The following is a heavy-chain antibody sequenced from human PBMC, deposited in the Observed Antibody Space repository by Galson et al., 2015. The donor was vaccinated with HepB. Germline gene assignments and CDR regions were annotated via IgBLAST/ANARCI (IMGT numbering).Heavy chain of an antibody. Sequence: SLRLSCAASGFNFRFYGMHWVRQAPGKGLEWVAFIWYDATNDNYADSVKGRFTISRDNSKNTLYLQMNSLRAEDTAVYYCAKDGNGEGGFDPWGQGTLVTVSS. CDR2: IWYDATND. CDR1: GFNFRFYG. V-gene: IGHV3-33*06. CDR3: AKDGNGEGGFDP. J-gene: IGHJ5*02. D-gene: IGHD3-10*01.